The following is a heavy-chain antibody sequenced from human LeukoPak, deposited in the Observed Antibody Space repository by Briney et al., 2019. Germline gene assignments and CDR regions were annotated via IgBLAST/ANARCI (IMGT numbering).Heavy chain of an antibody. Sequence: SVTVSCKASGGTFSSYAISWVRQAPGQRLEWMGGIIPIFGTANYAQKFQGRVTITADESTSTAYMELSSLRSEDTAVYYCAREGYCSSTSCPGFDYWGQGTLVTVSS. J-gene: IGHJ4*02. D-gene: IGHD2-2*01. CDR3: AREGYCSSTSCPGFDY. V-gene: IGHV1-69*13. CDR1: GGTFSSYA. CDR2: IIPIFGTA.